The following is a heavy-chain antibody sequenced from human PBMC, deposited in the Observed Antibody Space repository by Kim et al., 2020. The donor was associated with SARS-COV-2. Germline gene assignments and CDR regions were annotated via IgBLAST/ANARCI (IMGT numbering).Heavy chain of an antibody. Sequence: GGSLRLSCAASGFTFSSYGMHWVRQAPGKGLEWVAVIWYDGSNKYYADSVKGRFTISRDNSKNTLYLQMNSLRAEDTAVYYCARGRFLEWLLYRYHEKTGGFGDFDSLPPDYWGQGTLVTVSS. V-gene: IGHV3-33*01. CDR3: ARGRFLEWLLYRYHEKTGGFGDFDSLPPDY. CDR1: GFTFSSYG. CDR2: IWYDGSNK. J-gene: IGHJ4*02. D-gene: IGHD3-3*01.